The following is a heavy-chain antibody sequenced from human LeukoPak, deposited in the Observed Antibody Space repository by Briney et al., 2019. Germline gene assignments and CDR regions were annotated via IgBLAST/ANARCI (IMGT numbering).Heavy chain of an antibody. J-gene: IGHJ4*02. CDR3: AKVRPTVVVAATRGAFDY. CDR2: TSGSGGTT. CDR1: GFPFSSYA. V-gene: IGHV3-23*01. D-gene: IGHD2-15*01. Sequence: PGGSLRLSCEASGFPFSSYAMSWVRQAPGKGLEWVSGTSGSGGTTEYADSVKGRFTISRDNSKNTLYLQMNSLRAEDTAVYYCAKVRPTVVVAATRGAFDYWGQGALVTVSS.